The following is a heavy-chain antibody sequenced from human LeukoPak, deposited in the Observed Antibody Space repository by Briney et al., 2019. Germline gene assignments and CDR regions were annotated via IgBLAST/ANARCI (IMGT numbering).Heavy chain of an antibody. D-gene: IGHD5-12*01. Sequence: PGGSLRLSCAASGFTFSSYAMHWVRQAPGKGLEWVAVTSYDGSIKKYADSVKGRFTISRDNSKNTLYLQMNSLRAEDTAIYYCAKDHHGGYDKLDYWGQGTLVTVSS. CDR2: TSYDGSIK. CDR1: GFTFSSYA. CDR3: AKDHHGGYDKLDY. J-gene: IGHJ4*02. V-gene: IGHV3-30-3*01.